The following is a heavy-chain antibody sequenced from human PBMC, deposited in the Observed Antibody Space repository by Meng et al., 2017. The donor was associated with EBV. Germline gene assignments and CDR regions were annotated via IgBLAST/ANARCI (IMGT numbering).Heavy chain of an antibody. CDR1: GFTFSSYA. D-gene: IGHD5-12*01. J-gene: IGHJ4*02. Sequence: QGRVVESGGGVVQPGRSLRLSCAASGFTFSSYAMHWVRQAPGKGLEWVAVISYDGSNKYYADSVKGRFTISRDNSKNTLYLQMNSLRAEDTAVYYCAGGQQWLRSPYFDYWGQGTLVTVSS. CDR3: AGGQQWLRSPYFDY. CDR2: ISYDGSNK. V-gene: IGHV3-30-3*01.